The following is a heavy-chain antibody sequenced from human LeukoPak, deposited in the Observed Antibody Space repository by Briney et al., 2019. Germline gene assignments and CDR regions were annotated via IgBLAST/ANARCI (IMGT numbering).Heavy chain of an antibody. CDR1: GFTFRSYE. D-gene: IGHD3-22*01. CDR2: ISGSGGST. CDR3: AKEKYYYDSSGYYAY. J-gene: IGHJ4*02. V-gene: IGHV3-23*01. Sequence: GGSLRLSCAASGFTFRSYEMNWVRQAPGKGLEWVSAISGSGGSTYYADSVKGRFTISRDNSKNTLYLQMNSLRAEDTAVYYCAKEKYYYDSSGYYAYWGQGTLVTVSS.